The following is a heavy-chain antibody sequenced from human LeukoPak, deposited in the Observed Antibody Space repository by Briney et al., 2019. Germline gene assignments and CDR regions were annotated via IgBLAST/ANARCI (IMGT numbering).Heavy chain of an antibody. CDR3: ARYCSGGSCYFGFDP. V-gene: IGHV1-18*01. J-gene: IGHJ5*02. D-gene: IGHD2-15*01. CDR1: GYTFTSYG. CDR2: ISAYNGNT. Sequence: ASVSVSCKASGYTFTSYGISWVRQAPGQGLEWMGWISAYNGNTNYAQKLQGRVTMTTDTSTSTAYMELRSLRSDDTAVYYCARYCSGGSCYFGFDPWGQGTLVTVSS.